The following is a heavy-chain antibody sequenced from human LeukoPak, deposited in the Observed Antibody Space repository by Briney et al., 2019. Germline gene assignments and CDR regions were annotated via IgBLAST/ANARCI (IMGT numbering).Heavy chain of an antibody. CDR2: IYYSGST. Sequence: SETLSLTCSVSGGSISSSSYYWGWIRQPPGKGLEWIGSIYYSGSTYYNPSLKSRVTISVDTSKNQFSLKLSSVTAADTAVYYCARPDRGYSYGPPFDYWGQGTLVTVSS. V-gene: IGHV4-39*01. CDR1: GGSISSSSYY. J-gene: IGHJ4*02. D-gene: IGHD5-18*01. CDR3: ARPDRGYSYGPPFDY.